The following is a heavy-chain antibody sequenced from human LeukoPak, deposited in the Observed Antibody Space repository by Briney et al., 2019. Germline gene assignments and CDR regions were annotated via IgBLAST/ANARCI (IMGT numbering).Heavy chain of an antibody. Sequence: GRSLRLSCAASGFTFSSYGMHWVRQAPGKGLEWVAVIWYDGSNKYYADSVKGRFTIFRDNSKNTLYLQMNSLRAEDTAVYYCAREAVAPSGIAAAGTSFHFDYWGQGTLVTVSS. CDR1: GFTFSSYG. D-gene: IGHD6-13*01. CDR2: IWYDGSNK. J-gene: IGHJ4*02. CDR3: AREAVAPSGIAAAGTSFHFDY. V-gene: IGHV3-33*01.